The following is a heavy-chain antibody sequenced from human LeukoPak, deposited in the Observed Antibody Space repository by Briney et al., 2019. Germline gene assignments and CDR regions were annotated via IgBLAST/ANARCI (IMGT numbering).Heavy chain of an antibody. CDR3: ARDRNYYDSSGYYFAN. J-gene: IGHJ4*02. CDR2: IYHSGNT. D-gene: IGHD3-22*01. Sequence: SETLSLTCVVSGGSVSSGNSFWSWIRQPPGKGLEWIGYIYHSGNTNYNPSLKSRVTISVDTSKSQLSLKLNSVTAADTAVYYCARDRNYYDSSGYYFANWGQGTLVTVSS. CDR1: GGSVSSGNSF. V-gene: IGHV4-61*01.